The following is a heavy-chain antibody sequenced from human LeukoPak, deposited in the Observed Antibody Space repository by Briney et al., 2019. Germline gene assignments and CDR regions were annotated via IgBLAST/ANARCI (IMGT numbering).Heavy chain of an antibody. J-gene: IGHJ4*02. CDR2: ISSSGSTI. CDR1: GFTFSDYY. Sequence: GPLRLSCAASGFTFSDYYMSWIRQAPGRGLEWVSYISSSGSTIYYADSVKGRFTISRDNAKNSLYLQMNSLRAEDTAVYYSARAPEYYGDYYFDYWGQGTLVTVSS. V-gene: IGHV3-11*04. CDR3: ARAPEYYGDYYFDY. D-gene: IGHD4-17*01.